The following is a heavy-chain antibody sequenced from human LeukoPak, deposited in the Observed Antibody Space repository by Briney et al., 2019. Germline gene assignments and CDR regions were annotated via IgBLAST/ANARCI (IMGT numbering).Heavy chain of an antibody. J-gene: IGHJ6*02. V-gene: IGHV4-59*01. D-gene: IGHD6-6*01. CDR1: GGSISSYY. CDR2: IYYSGST. Sequence: SETLSLTCTVSGGSISSYYWSWIRQPPGKGLEWIGYIYYSGSTNYNPSLKSRVTISVDTSKNQFPLKLSSVTAADTAVYYRATFSSSTLYYYGMDVWGQGTTVTVSS. CDR3: ATFSSSTLYYYGMDV.